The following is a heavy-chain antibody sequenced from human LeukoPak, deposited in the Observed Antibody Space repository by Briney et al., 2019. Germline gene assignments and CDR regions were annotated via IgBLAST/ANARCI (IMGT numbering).Heavy chain of an antibody. CDR3: ARDSGMSPLEWLFDY. CDR2: IYYSGST. D-gene: IGHD3-3*01. Sequence: SETLSLTCTVSGGSISSYYWSWIRQPPGKGLEWIGYIYYSGSTNYNPSLKSRVTISVDTSKNQFSLKLSSVTAADTAVYYCARDSGMSPLEWLFDYWGQGTLVTVSS. CDR1: GGSISSYY. V-gene: IGHV4-59*01. J-gene: IGHJ4*02.